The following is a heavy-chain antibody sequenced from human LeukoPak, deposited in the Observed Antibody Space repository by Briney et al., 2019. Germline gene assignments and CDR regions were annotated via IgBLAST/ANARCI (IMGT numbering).Heavy chain of an antibody. J-gene: IGHJ6*03. CDR1: GGSFSGYY. D-gene: IGHD2-2*03. CDR2: INHSGST. CDR3: ARENGYCSSTSCQRAYYYMDV. V-gene: IGHV4-34*01. Sequence: SETLSLTCAVYGGSFSGYYWSWIRQPPGKGLEWIGEINHSGSTNYNPSLKSRVTISVDTSKNQFSLKLSSVTAADTAVYYCARENGYCSSTSCQRAYYYMDVWGKGTTVTVSS.